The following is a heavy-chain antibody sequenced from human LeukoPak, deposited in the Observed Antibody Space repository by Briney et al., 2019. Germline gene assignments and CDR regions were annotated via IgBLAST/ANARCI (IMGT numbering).Heavy chain of an antibody. CDR2: ISSNGGST. Sequence: GGSLRLSCSASGFTFSSYAMHWVRQAPGKGLEYVSAISSNGGSTCYADSVKGRFTISRDNSKNTLYLQMSSLRAEDTAVYYCVKGQLLSFYYYGMDVWGKGTTVTVSS. D-gene: IGHD2-2*01. J-gene: IGHJ6*04. V-gene: IGHV3-64D*06. CDR1: GFTFSSYA. CDR3: VKGQLLSFYYYGMDV.